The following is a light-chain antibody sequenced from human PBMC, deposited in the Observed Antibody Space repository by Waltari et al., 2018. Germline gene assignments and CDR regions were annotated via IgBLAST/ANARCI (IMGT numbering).Light chain of an antibody. Sequence: QSVLTQPPSVSGAPGQRVTISCTGSNSNLGAGYDVPWYQQLPGTAPKLLIYANSDRPSGVPDRFSGSKSGASASLAITGLQAEDEADYYCQSYDSSLSGSLFGGGTRLTVL. CDR2: ANS. CDR1: NSNLGAGYD. J-gene: IGLJ2*01. V-gene: IGLV1-40*01. CDR3: QSYDSSLSGSL.